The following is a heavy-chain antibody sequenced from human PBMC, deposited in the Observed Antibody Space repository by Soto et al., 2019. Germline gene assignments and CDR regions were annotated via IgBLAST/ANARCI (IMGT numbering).Heavy chain of an antibody. D-gene: IGHD5-12*01. J-gene: IGHJ6*02. Sequence: WGPLRLPCPPSGSTFSSNGMGGARWAPGKGLEWVANIKQDGSEKYYADSVKGRFTISRDNSKNTLYLQMNSLRAEDTAVYYCAKDVDIAATISYGMDVWGQGTTVTVSS. CDR1: GSTFSSNG. V-gene: IGHV3-7*01. CDR3: AKDVDIAATISYGMDV. CDR2: IKQDGSEK.